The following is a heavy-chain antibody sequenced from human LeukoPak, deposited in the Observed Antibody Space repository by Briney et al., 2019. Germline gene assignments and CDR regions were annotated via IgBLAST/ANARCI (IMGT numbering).Heavy chain of an antibody. J-gene: IGHJ3*02. Sequence: SETLSLTCTVSGGSISSGSYYWSWIRQPAGKGLEWIGRIYTSGSTNYNPSLKSRVTISVDTSKNQFSLKLSSVTAADTAVYYCARAYSSSWCDAFDIWGQGTMVTVSS. CDR1: GGSISSGSYY. CDR2: IYTSGST. CDR3: ARAYSSSWCDAFDI. D-gene: IGHD6-13*01. V-gene: IGHV4-61*02.